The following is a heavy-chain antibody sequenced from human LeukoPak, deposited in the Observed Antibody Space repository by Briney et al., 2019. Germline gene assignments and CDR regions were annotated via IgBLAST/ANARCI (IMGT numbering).Heavy chain of an antibody. D-gene: IGHD4-17*01. CDR2: ISSSGSTI. Sequence: GGSLRLSCAASGFTFSDYYMSWIRQAPGKGLEWVSYISSSGSTIYYADSVKGRFTISRDNAKNSLYLQMNSLRAEDTAVYYCARATDLVTTTFDYWGQGTLVTVSS. J-gene: IGHJ4*02. CDR3: ARATDLVTTTFDY. CDR1: GFTFSDYY. V-gene: IGHV3-11*04.